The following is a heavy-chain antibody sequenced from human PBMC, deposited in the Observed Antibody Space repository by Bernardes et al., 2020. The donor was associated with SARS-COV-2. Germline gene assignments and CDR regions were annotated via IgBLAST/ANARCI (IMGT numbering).Heavy chain of an antibody. CDR2: INPSSGET. CDR3: ARRGSGGNWCDP. D-gene: IGHD3-10*01. J-gene: IGHJ5*02. CDR1: GYTFRGYF. Sequence: ASVKVSCKASGYTFRGYFIYWVRQAPGQGLEWMGRINPSSGETYYSQKFQGRVTMTSDTSISTAYLELSTLTSDDTAIYYCARRGSGGNWCDPWGQGTLVTVSS. V-gene: IGHV1-2*06.